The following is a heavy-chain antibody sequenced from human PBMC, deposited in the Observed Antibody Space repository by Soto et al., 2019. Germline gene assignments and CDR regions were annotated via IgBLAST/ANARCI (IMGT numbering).Heavy chain of an antibody. V-gene: IGHV1-46*03. CDR3: ARDQRRITIFGVVVPDAFDI. CDR2: INPSGGST. CDR1: GYTFTSYY. Sequence: ASVKVSCKASGYTFTSYYMHWVRQAPGQGLEWMGIINPSGGSTSYAQKFQGRVTMTRDTSTSTVYMELSSLRSEDTAVYYSARDQRRITIFGVVVPDAFDIWGQGTMVTVSS. D-gene: IGHD3-3*01. J-gene: IGHJ3*02.